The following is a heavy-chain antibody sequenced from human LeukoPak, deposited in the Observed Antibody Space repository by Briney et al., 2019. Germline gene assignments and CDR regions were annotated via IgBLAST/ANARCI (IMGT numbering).Heavy chain of an antibody. V-gene: IGHV3-21*06. CDR3: ARGAEYYYDSSGYFPFDY. Sequence: PGGSLRLSCVASGVTLSNYAMSWARQAPGKGLEWVSSITSNSHIYYADSVKGRFTISRDNAKNSLYLQMNSLRAEDTAVYYCARGAEYYYDSSGYFPFDYRGQGTTVTVSS. J-gene: IGHJ4*03. D-gene: IGHD3-22*01. CDR1: GVTLSNYA. CDR2: ITSNSHI.